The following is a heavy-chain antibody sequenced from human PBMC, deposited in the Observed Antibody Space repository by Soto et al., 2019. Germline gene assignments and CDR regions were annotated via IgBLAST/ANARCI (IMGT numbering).Heavy chain of an antibody. CDR1: GGSISSSSYY. D-gene: IGHD4-17*01. Sequence: SETLSLTCTVSGGSISSSSYYWGWIRQPPGKGLEWIGSIYYSGSTYYNPSLKSRVTISVDTSKNQFSLKLSSVTAADTAVYYCARQIDYGDYEVGYYFDYWGQGTLVTVSS. CDR3: ARQIDYGDYEVGYYFDY. J-gene: IGHJ4*02. CDR2: IYYSGST. V-gene: IGHV4-39*01.